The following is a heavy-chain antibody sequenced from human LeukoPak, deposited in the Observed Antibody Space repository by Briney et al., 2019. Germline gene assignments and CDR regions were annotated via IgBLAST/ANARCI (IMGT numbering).Heavy chain of an antibody. Sequence: SETLSLTCTVSGGSISSSSYYWGWIRQPPGKGLEWIGSIYYSGSTYYNPSLKSRVTISVDTSKNQFSLKLSSVTAADTAVYYCALTSPLYYYDSSGVWFDYWGQGTLATVSS. D-gene: IGHD3-22*01. CDR1: GGSISSSSYY. CDR2: IYYSGST. CDR3: ALTSPLYYYDSSGVWFDY. V-gene: IGHV4-39*01. J-gene: IGHJ4*02.